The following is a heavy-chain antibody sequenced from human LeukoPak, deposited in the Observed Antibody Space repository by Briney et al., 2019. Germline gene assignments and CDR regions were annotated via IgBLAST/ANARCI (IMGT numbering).Heavy chain of an antibody. D-gene: IGHD6-13*01. CDR1: GFTFSSYG. CDR2: IWYDGSNK. CDR3: ARDLIAAAGTS. Sequence: PGGSLRLSCSASGFTFSSYGMHWVRQAPGKGLEWVAVIWYDGSNKYYADSVKGRFTISRDNSKNTLYLQMNSLRAEDTAVYYCARDLIAAAGTSWGQGTLVTVSS. J-gene: IGHJ5*02. V-gene: IGHV3-33*08.